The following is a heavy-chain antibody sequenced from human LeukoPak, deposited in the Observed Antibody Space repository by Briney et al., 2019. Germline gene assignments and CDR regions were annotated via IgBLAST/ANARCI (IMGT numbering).Heavy chain of an antibody. V-gene: IGHV4-34*01. J-gene: IGHJ2*01. CDR2: INHSGST. Sequence: SETLSLTCAVHGGSFSGYYWSWIRQPPGKGLERIGEINHSGSTNYNPSLKSRVTISVDTSKNQFSLKLSSVTAADTAVYYCARGRGHGSGSYYNPRYWYFDLWGRGTLVTVSS. D-gene: IGHD3-10*01. CDR3: ARGRGHGSGSYYNPRYWYFDL. CDR1: GGSFSGYY.